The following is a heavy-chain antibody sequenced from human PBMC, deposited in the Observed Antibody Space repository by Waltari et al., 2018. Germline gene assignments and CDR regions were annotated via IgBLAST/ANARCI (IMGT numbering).Heavy chain of an antibody. J-gene: IGHJ4*02. Sequence: QVQLQESGPGLVKPSETLSLTCAVSGYSISSGYYWGWIRQPPGKGREWIGSIYHSGSTYYNPSLKSRVTISVDTSKNQFSLKLSSVTAADTAVYYCARLDIAAYFDYWGQGTLVTVSS. CDR3: ARLDIAAYFDY. D-gene: IGHD6-13*01. CDR1: GYSISSGYY. V-gene: IGHV4-38-2*01. CDR2: IYHSGST.